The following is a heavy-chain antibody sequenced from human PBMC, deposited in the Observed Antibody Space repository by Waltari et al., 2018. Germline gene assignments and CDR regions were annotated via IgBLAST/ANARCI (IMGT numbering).Heavy chain of an antibody. CDR1: GGSRSGYH. J-gene: IGHJ6*03. CDR3: ARVFGYYYYYMDV. V-gene: IGHV4-34*02. Sequence: QVQLQQWGAGLLKPAETLSRTCDGSGGSRSGYHWTWSRQPPGKGLEWIGEINDSGRTTYNPSLESRVTVSIDTANNQFSLRVRSVTAADTAVYYCARVFGYYYYYMDVWGKGTTVTISS. CDR2: INDSGRT. D-gene: IGHD3-3*01.